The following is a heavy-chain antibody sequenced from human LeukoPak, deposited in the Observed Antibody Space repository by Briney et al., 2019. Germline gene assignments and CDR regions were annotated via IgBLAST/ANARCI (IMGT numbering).Heavy chain of an antibody. CDR2: INPNSGGA. CDR3: ARDANGDYGDSDDI. J-gene: IGHJ3*02. D-gene: IGHD4-17*01. Sequence: ASVKVSCKASGYTFTGYYVHWVRQAPGQGLEWMGWINPNSGGANYAQKFQGRVTMTRDTSISTAYMELSRLRSDDTAVYYCARDANGDYGDSDDIWGQGTMVTVSS. CDR1: GYTFTGYY. V-gene: IGHV1-2*02.